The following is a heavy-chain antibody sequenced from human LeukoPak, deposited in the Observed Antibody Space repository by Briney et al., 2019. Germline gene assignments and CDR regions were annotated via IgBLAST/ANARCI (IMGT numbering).Heavy chain of an antibody. J-gene: IGHJ4*02. Sequence: GGSLRLSCAASGFTFSSYGMHWVRQAPGKGLEWVAVIWYDGSNKYYADSVKGRLTISRDNSKNTLYLQMNSLRAEDTAVYYCARGYCSGGSCYSNDYWGQGTLVTVSS. D-gene: IGHD2-15*01. CDR1: GFTFSSYG. CDR3: ARGYCSGGSCYSNDY. V-gene: IGHV3-33*01. CDR2: IWYDGSNK.